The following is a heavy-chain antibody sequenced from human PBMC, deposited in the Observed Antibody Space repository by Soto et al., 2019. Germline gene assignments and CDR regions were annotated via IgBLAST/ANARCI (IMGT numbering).Heavy chain of an antibody. CDR2: TRNKGNSYTT. J-gene: IGHJ2*01. V-gene: IGHV3-72*01. CDR3: VRVDQSYWHFDL. D-gene: IGHD3-9*01. CDR1: GFTLSDHY. Sequence: EVQLVESGGGLVQPGGSLRLSCAASGFTLSDHYVDWVRQAPGKGLEWVGRTRNKGNSYTTDYAASVKGRFTISRDDSKDLLYLQMNSLTAEDTALYNCVRVDQSYWHFDLWGRGTLVTVSS.